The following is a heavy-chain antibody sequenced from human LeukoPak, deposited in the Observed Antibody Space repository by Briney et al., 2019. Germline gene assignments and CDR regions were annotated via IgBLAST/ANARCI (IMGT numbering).Heavy chain of an antibody. Sequence: ASVKVSCKASGYTFTSYGIHWVRQAPGQGLEWMGWINPNSGGTSYAQKFQGRVTMTRDTSITTAYMELSSLRSDDTAIFYCVRDPSSGWGFDPWGQGTLVTVSS. V-gene: IGHV1-2*02. CDR2: INPNSGGT. CDR1: GYTFTSYG. J-gene: IGHJ5*02. D-gene: IGHD6-19*01. CDR3: VRDPSSGWGFDP.